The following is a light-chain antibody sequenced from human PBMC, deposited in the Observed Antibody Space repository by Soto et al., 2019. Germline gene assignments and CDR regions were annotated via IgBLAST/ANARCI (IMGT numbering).Light chain of an antibody. CDR3: QRYASSTIT. CDR1: QSVSSD. V-gene: IGKV3-20*01. CDR2: GAS. J-gene: IGKJ5*01. Sequence: ENAMSHRVATLSDSPRGTATLYCRASQSVSSDLAWYQQKPGQAPRLLIYGASSRATGIPDRFSGSGSGTDFTLTISRLEPEDFAVYYCQRYASSTITFGQGPRLEIK.